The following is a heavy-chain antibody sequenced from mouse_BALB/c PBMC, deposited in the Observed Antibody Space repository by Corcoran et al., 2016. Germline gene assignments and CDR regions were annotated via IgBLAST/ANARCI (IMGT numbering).Heavy chain of an antibody. CDR1: GYSFTDYY. CDR2: INPYNGVT. V-gene: IGHV1-26*01. CDR3: AKSFWFAY. J-gene: IGHJ3*01. Sequence: EVQLQQSGPELVKPGASVKISCKASGYSFTDYYMHWVKQSHVKSLEWIGRINPYNGVTSYNQNFKDKANLTVDKSSSTTYMELHSLTSEDSADYYGAKSFWFAYWGQGTLVTVSA.